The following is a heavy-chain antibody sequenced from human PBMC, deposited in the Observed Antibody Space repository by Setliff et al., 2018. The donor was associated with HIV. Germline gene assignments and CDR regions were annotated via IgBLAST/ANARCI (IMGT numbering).Heavy chain of an antibody. CDR1: GYSISSGYY. V-gene: IGHV4-38-2*02. CDR2: IYHSGST. J-gene: IGHJ4*02. CDR3: ARVTTVTTSKIDY. Sequence: PSETLSLTCTVSGYSISSGYYWGWLRQPPGKGLEWIGSIYHSGSTYYNPSLKSRVTISVDTSKNQFSLKLSSVTAADTAVYYCARVTTVTTSKIDYWGQGTLVTVSS. D-gene: IGHD4-4*01.